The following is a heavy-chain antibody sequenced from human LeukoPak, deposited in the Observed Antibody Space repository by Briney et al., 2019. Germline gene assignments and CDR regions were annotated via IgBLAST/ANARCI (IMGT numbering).Heavy chain of an antibody. CDR1: GGSINSYY. CDR2: IYYSGST. V-gene: IGHV4-59*08. Sequence: SETLSLTCTVSGGSINSYYWSWIRQPPGKGLEWIGYIYYSGSTNYNPSLKSRVTISVDTSKNQFSLKLSSVTAADTPVYYCARQVYSSWSNWFDPWGQGTLVTVSS. D-gene: IGHD6-13*01. J-gene: IGHJ5*02. CDR3: ARQVYSSWSNWFDP.